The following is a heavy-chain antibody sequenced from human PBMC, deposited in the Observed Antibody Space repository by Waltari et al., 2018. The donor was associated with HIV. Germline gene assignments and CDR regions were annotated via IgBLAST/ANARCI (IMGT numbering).Heavy chain of an antibody. CDR1: GFTFSNAW. Sequence: EVHLVESGGDLLQPGGCLRLSCAASGFTFSNAWMTWVRQAAGKGLEWVGRIKSKSDGGTTDYNAAVKGRFTISRDDSKTTLFLQMNSLKTEDTAVYYCTTEEGYGSGSYLDYWGQGTPLTVSS. V-gene: IGHV3-15*01. D-gene: IGHD3-10*01. CDR2: IKSKSDGGTT. J-gene: IGHJ4*02. CDR3: TTEEGYGSGSYLDY.